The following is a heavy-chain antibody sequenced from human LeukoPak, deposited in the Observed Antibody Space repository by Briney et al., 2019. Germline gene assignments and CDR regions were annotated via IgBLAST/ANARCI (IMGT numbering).Heavy chain of an antibody. CDR1: GGTFSSYA. J-gene: IGHJ6*02. D-gene: IGHD3-10*01. V-gene: IGHV1-69*13. CDR3: ARSVRGDYYYYGMDV. Sequence: ASVKVSCKASGGTFSSYAISWVRQAPGQGLEWMGGIIPIFGTANYAQKFQGRVTITADESTSTAYMELSSLRSEDTAVYYCARSVRGDYYYYGMDVWGQGTTVTVS. CDR2: IIPIFGTA.